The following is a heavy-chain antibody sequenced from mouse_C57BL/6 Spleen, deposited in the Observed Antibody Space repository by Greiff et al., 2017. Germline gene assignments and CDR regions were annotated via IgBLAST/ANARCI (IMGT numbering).Heavy chain of an antibody. D-gene: IGHD1-1*01. CDR2: INPSNGGT. CDR3: ARPSTRVATDAMDY. Sequence: VQLQQPGPELVKPGASVKLSCKASGYTFTSYWMHWVKQRPGQGLEWIGNINPSNGGTNYNEKFKSKATLTVDKSSSTAYMQLSSLTSEDSAVXYCARPSTRVATDAMDYWGQGTSVTVSS. CDR1: GYTFTSYW. V-gene: IGHV1-53*01. J-gene: IGHJ4*01.